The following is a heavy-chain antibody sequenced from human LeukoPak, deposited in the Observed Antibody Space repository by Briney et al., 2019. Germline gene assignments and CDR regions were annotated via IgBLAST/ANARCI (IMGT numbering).Heavy chain of an antibody. D-gene: IGHD5-18*01. J-gene: IGHJ4*02. Sequence: SVKVSCKASGGTFSSYAISWVRQAPGQGLEWMGGIIPIFGTANYAQKFQGRVTITADESTSTAYMELSSLRSEDTAVYYCATHLRGNIQLWFQYWGQGTLVTVSS. CDR1: GGTFSSYA. V-gene: IGHV1-69*13. CDR2: IIPIFGTA. CDR3: ATHLRGNIQLWFQY.